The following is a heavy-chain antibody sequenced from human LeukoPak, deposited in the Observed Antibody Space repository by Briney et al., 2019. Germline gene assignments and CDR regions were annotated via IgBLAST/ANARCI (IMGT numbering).Heavy chain of an antibody. J-gene: IGHJ4*02. CDR2: IWYDGSNK. D-gene: IGHD2-15*01. CDR1: GFTFSSYG. V-gene: IGHV3-33*01. CDR3: ARQDCSGGSCYSNY. Sequence: SGGSLTLSCAASGFTFSSYGMHWVRKAPGKGLEWVAVIWYDGSNKYYADSVKGRFPISRDNSKNTLYLQMNSLRAEDTAVYYCARQDCSGGSCYSNYWGQGTLVTVSS.